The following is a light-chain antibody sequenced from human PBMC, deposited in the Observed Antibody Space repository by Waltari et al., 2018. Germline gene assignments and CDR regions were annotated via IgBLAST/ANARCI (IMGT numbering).Light chain of an antibody. V-gene: IGKV3-11*01. J-gene: IGKJ4*01. CDR3: QQRSTWPLT. CDR1: QSVRNY. CDR2: DAS. Sequence: IVLTQSPATLSLSPGERATLSCRASQSVRNYLAWYQQKRCQAPRLLIYDASNRATGIPARFSGSGSGTDFTLTISSLEPEDFAVYYCQQRSTWPLTFGGGTKVEIK.